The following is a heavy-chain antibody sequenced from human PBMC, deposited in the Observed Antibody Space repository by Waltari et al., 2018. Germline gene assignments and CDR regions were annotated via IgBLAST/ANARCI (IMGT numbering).Heavy chain of an antibody. CDR2: IYYSGST. CDR3: ARVGLGDFWSGYYLFDY. V-gene: IGHV4-39*07. CDR1: GGSISSSRYY. Sequence: QLQLQESGPGLVKPSETLSLTCTVSGGSISSSRYYWGWIRQPPGKGLEWIGSIYYSGSTYYNPSLKSRVTISVDTSKNQFSLKLSSVTAADTAVYYCARVGLGDFWSGYYLFDYWGQGTLVTVSS. D-gene: IGHD3-3*01. J-gene: IGHJ4*02.